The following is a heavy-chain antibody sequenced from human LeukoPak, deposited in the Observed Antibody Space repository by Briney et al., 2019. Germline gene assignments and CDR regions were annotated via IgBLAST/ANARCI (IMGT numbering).Heavy chain of an antibody. D-gene: IGHD1-26*01. Sequence: ASVKVSCKASGYTFTGYYMHWVRQAPGQGLEWMGWINPNSGGTNYAQKFQGRVTMTRNTSISTAYMELSSLRSEDTAVYYCARSGSYGGSFDYWGQETLVTVSS. CDR1: GYTFTGYY. CDR2: INPNSGGT. J-gene: IGHJ4*02. CDR3: ARSGSYGGSFDY. V-gene: IGHV1-2*02.